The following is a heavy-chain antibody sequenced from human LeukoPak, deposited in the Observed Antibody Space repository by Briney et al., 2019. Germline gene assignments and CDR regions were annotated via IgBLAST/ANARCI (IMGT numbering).Heavy chain of an antibody. V-gene: IGHV3-33*06. J-gene: IGHJ5*02. CDR2: IWYDGSNK. CDR3: AKESSPEYYDFWSGYNWFDP. Sequence: GGSLRLSCAASGFTFSSYGMHWVRQAPGKGLEWVAVIWYDGSNKYYADSVKGRFTISRDNSKNTLYLQMNSLRAEDTAVYYCAKESSPEYYDFWSGYNWFDPWGQGTLVTVSS. D-gene: IGHD3-3*01. CDR1: GFTFSSYG.